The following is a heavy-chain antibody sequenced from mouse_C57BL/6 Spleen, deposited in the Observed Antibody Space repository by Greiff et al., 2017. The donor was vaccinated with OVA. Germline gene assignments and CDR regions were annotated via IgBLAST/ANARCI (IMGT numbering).Heavy chain of an antibody. CDR1: GYAFSSSW. CDR2: IYPGDGGT. CDR3: AGSRGYDAGYAMDY. J-gene: IGHJ4*01. V-gene: IGHV1-82*01. Sequence: QVQLKESGPELVKPGASVKISCKASGYAFSSSWMNWVKQRPGKGLEWIGRIYPGDGGTNYNGKFKGKARLTADKSSSTAYMQLSSLASEDSAVYICAGSRGYDAGYAMDYWGQGTSVTVSS. D-gene: IGHD2-2*01.